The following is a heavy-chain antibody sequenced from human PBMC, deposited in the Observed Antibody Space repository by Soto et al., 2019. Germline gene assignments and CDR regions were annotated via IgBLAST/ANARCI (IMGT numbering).Heavy chain of an antibody. CDR2: IAFTGSAT. V-gene: IGHV3-23*01. CDR1: GFTFHDYA. Sequence: GGSLRLSCATSGFTFHDYAMSWVRQAPGKGLEWDSAIAFTGSATYYADSVKERFTISRDNSKNIVYLQMNSLRVDDTDLYYCVKELETVRLVAFDLWGQGTQVTVSS. D-gene: IGHD4-4*01. CDR3: VKELETVRLVAFDL. J-gene: IGHJ4*02.